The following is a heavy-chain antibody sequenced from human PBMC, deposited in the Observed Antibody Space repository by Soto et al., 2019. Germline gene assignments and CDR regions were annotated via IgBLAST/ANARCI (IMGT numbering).Heavy chain of an antibody. CDR2: IDPSDSYT. J-gene: IGHJ6*02. Sequence: GAALKISCNGSGYSFTIYWISLVLQMPGKGLEWMGRIDPSDSYTNYSPSFQGHVTISADKSISTAYLQWSSLKASDTAMYYCASRGLRPDYYSGMDVWGQGTTVTVS. V-gene: IGHV5-10-1*01. CDR1: GYSFTIYW. D-gene: IGHD3-16*01. CDR3: ASRGLRPDYYSGMDV.